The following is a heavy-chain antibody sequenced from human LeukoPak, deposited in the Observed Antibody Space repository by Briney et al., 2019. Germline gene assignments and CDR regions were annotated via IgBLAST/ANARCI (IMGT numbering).Heavy chain of an antibody. J-gene: IGHJ4*02. D-gene: IGHD3-16*01. CDR3: ARDPGWGALDH. CDR2: INHSGST. V-gene: IGHV4-34*01. Sequence: SETLSLTCAVYGGSFSGYYWSWIRQPPGKGLEWIGEINHSGSTNYNPSLKSRVTISVDTSKNQFSLKLSSVTAADTAVYYCARDPGWGALDHWGQGTLVTVS. CDR1: GGSFSGYY.